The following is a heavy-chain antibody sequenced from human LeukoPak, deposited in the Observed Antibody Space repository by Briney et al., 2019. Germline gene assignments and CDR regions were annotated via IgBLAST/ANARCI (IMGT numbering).Heavy chain of an antibody. Sequence: GGSLRLSCAASEFTFSSYAMSWVRQAPGRGLEWVSAISGSGGSTYYADSVKGRFTISRDNSKNTLYLQMNSLRAEDTAVYYCAKDPSSGSYYAYWGQGTLVTVSS. CDR2: ISGSGGST. V-gene: IGHV3-23*01. CDR3: AKDPSSGSYYAY. CDR1: EFTFSSYA. J-gene: IGHJ4*02. D-gene: IGHD1-26*01.